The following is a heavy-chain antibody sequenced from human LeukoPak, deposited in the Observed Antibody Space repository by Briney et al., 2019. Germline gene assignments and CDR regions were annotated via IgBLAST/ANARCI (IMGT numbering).Heavy chain of an antibody. CDR1: GVSISSGGYF. J-gene: IGHJ6*02. CDR2: FYVSGST. Sequence: PSQTLSLTCTVSGVSISSGGYFWSWIRQPAGKGLEWIGRFYVSGSTNYNPSLQSRVTISVDTSKNQFSLKLSSVTAADTAVYYCARDQHDTLYYDSSGGMDVWGQGTTVTVSS. CDR3: ARDQHDTLYYDSSGGMDV. V-gene: IGHV4-61*02. D-gene: IGHD3-22*01.